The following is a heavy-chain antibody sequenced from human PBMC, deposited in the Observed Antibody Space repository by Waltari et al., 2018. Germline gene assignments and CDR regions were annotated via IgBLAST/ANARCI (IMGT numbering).Heavy chain of an antibody. CDR1: GGSISSSSYY. J-gene: IGHJ4*02. V-gene: IGHV4-39*01. D-gene: IGHD4-17*01. CDR2: NYYSGST. CDR3: AIRTTVGDY. Sequence: QLQLQESGTGLVKPSETLSHTCTVSGGSISSSSYYWGWIRQPQGKGLEWFGSNYYSGSTGYNPSLKSRVTISVDTSKHQFSLRLSSVTAADTAVYYSAIRTTVGDYLVQGSLVTVSS.